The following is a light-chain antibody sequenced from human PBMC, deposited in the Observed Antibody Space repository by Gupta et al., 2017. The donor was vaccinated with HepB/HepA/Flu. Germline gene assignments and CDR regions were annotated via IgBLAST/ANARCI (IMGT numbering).Light chain of an antibody. Sequence: DIQMTQSPSSLSASIGDIVTSTCRTTQDIKSFLNWYQHKPWKAPKLLSYAASSLQTGVPSRCSGSGSETQFTRTIAGLQPEVGSTYECQDSWTSQIIFGGGTXLEMK. CDR1: QDIKSF. J-gene: IGKJ5*01. CDR2: AAS. CDR3: QDSWTSQII. V-gene: IGKV1-39*02.